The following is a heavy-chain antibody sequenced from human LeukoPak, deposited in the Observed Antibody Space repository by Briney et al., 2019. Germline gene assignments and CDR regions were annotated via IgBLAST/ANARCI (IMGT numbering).Heavy chain of an antibody. CDR3: ARHPSGRGGNFDY. J-gene: IGHJ4*02. CDR2: IYTSGST. Sequence: SQTLSLTCTVSGGSISSSTYDWSWIRQPAGKGLEWIGRIYTSGSTNYNPSLKSRVTISVDTSKNQFSLKLSSVTAADTAVYFCARHPSGRGGNFDYWGQGTLVTVSS. D-gene: IGHD5-12*01. CDR1: GGSISSSTYD. V-gene: IGHV4-61*02.